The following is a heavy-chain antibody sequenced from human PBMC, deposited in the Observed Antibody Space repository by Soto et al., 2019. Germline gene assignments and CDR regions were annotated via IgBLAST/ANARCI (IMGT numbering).Heavy chain of an antibody. CDR3: ARVPGSGTYYDNRIANDAFDI. CDR2: IWYDGSSE. Sequence: LRLSCAASGFTFSNYGVHWVRQAPGKGLEWVAVIWYDGSSEYYTESVKGRFTISRDNSKNTLYLQMNSLRAEDTAVYYCARVPGSGTYYDNRIANDAFDIWGQGTMVTVSS. V-gene: IGHV3-33*01. J-gene: IGHJ3*02. D-gene: IGHD3-10*01. CDR1: GFTFSNYG.